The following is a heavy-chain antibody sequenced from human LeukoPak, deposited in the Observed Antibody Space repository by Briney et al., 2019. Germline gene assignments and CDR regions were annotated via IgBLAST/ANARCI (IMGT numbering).Heavy chain of an antibody. Sequence: TGGSLRLSCAASGFTVSSNYMSWVRQAPGKGLEWVSVIYSGGSTYYADSVKGRSTISRDNSKNTLYLQMNSLRAEDTAVYYCAMENYYDSSGWAFDIWGQGTMVTVSS. D-gene: IGHD3-22*01. CDR3: AMENYYDSSGWAFDI. V-gene: IGHV3-53*01. J-gene: IGHJ3*02. CDR2: IYSGGST. CDR1: GFTVSSNY.